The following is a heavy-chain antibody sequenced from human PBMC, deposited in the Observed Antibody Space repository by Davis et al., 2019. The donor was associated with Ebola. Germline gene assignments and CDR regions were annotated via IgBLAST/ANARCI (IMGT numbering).Heavy chain of an antibody. V-gene: IGHV4-31*03. CDR3: AREGDRSSSYYYGMDV. D-gene: IGHD6-6*01. CDR2: IYYSGST. Sequence: MPSETLSLTCTVSGGSISSGGYYWSWIRQHPGKGLEWIGYIYYSGSTYYNPSLKSRVTISVDTSKNQFSLKLSSVTAADTAVYYCAREGDRSSSYYYGMDVWGQGTTVTVSS. J-gene: IGHJ6*02. CDR1: GGSISSGGYY.